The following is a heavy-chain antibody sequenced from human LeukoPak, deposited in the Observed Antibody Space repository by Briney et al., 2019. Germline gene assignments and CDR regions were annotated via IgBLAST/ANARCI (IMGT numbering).Heavy chain of an antibody. V-gene: IGHV3-23*01. CDR2: ISGSGGST. CDR1: GFTFSNYG. CDR3: AKDYGDYAFDY. J-gene: IGHJ4*02. Sequence: GGSLRLSCVVSGFTFSNYGMSWVRQAPGKGLEWVSGISGSGGSTYYADSVRGRFTISRDNCKNTLNLQMNRLRAEDTAVYYCAKDYGDYAFDYWGQGTLVTVSS. D-gene: IGHD4-17*01.